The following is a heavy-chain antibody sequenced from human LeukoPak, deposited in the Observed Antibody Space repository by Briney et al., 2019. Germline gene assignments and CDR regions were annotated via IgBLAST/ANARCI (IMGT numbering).Heavy chain of an antibody. D-gene: IGHD2-21*02. CDR2: IYYTGTT. Sequence: SQTLSLTCTVSSGSISNGDYYWSWIRQPPGTGLEWIGYIYYTGTTYYNPSLKSRVTISVDTSKNQFSLNLTSVTAADTAVYYCARENKVTFYGMDVWGKETTVTV. CDR3: ARENKVTFYGMDV. J-gene: IGHJ6*04. CDR1: SGSISNGDYY. V-gene: IGHV4-30-4*08.